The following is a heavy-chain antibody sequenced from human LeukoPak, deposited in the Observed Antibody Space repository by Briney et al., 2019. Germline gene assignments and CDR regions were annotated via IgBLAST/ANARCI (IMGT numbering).Heavy chain of an antibody. CDR2: FDPEDGET. Sequence: ASVKVSCKVSGYTLTELSMHWVRQAPGKGLEWMGGFDPEDGETIYAQKFQGRVTMTEDTSTDTAYMELSSPRSEDTAVYYCATIVGEKQQLVKALTVGMDVWGQGTTVTVSS. CDR1: GYTLTELS. D-gene: IGHD6-13*01. CDR3: ATIVGEKQQLVKALTVGMDV. V-gene: IGHV1-24*01. J-gene: IGHJ6*02.